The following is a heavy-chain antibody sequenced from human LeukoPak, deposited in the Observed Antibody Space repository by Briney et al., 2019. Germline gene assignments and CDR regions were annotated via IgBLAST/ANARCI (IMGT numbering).Heavy chain of an antibody. J-gene: IGHJ4*02. CDR1: GFTFSSYG. D-gene: IGHD6-13*01. CDR3: AKGQEGIEAAGSDY. V-gene: IGHV3-30*18. CDR2: ISYDGSNK. Sequence: GGSLRLSCAASGFTFSSYGMHWVRQAPGKGLEWAAVISYDGSNKYYADSVKGRFTISRDNSKNTLYLQMNSLRAEDTAVYYCAKGQEGIEAAGSDYWGQGTLVTVSS.